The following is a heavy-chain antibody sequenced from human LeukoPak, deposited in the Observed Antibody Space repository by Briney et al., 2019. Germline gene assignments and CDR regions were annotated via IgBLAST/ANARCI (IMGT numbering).Heavy chain of an antibody. CDR2: ISRSDSTI. D-gene: IGHD6-19*01. CDR1: GFHPSDYH. V-gene: IGHV3-11*01. CDR3: ARDREQWLGRRWFDS. Sequence: KSGGALRPSCAAPGFHPSDYHMNLNRPAPGEGLGWGSFISRSDSTIYYADSVKGRFTISRDNAKNSLYLQMNSLRAEDTAVYYCARDREQWLGRRWFDSWGQGTLVTVSS. J-gene: IGHJ5*01.